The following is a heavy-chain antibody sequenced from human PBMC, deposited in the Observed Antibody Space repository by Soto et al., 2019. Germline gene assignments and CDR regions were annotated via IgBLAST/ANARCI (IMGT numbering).Heavy chain of an antibody. CDR3: AREGFDHRPDY. Sequence: SETLSLTCAVSGDSISSPNWWSWYRQPTGKELELIGEMFASGSSNYNPSLNGRVTISLDTSKNHFSLKLTSLVAADTAIYYCAREGFDHRPDYWGQGIPVTVSS. V-gene: IGHV4-4*02. CDR1: GDSISSPNW. CDR2: MFASGSS. J-gene: IGHJ4*02.